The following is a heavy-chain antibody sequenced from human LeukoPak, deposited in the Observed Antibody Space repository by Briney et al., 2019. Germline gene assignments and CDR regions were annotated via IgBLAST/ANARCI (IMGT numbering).Heavy chain of an antibody. V-gene: IGHV3-33*01. CDR2: IWYDGSNK. D-gene: IGHD3-3*01. CDR3: AREHDFWSGYWEFDY. CDR1: GFTFSSYG. Sequence: HPGGSLRFSCAASGFTFSSYGMHWVRQAPGKGLEWVAVIWYDGSNKYYADSVKGRFTISRDNSKNTLYLQMNSLRAEDTAVYYCAREHDFWSGYWEFDYWGQGTLVTVSS. J-gene: IGHJ4*02.